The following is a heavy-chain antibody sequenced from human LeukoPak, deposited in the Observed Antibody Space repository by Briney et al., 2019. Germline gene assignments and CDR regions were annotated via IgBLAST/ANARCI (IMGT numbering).Heavy chain of an antibody. J-gene: IGHJ1*01. D-gene: IGHD6-13*01. V-gene: IGHV1-8*03. CDR3: ARVKNSSSWNEYFQH. CDR2: MNPNSGNT. CDR1: GYTFTSYD. Sequence: ASVKVSCKASGYTFTSYDINWVRQATGQGLEWMGWMNPNSGNTGYAQKFQGRVTITRNTSISTAYMGLSSLRSEDTAVYYCARVKNSSSWNEYFQHWGQGTLVTVSS.